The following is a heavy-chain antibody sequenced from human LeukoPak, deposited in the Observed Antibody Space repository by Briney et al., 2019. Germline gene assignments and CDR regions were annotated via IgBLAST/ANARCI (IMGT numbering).Heavy chain of an antibody. J-gene: IGHJ4*02. CDR3: ATEGPYDYSNYNDY. CDR2: ISSSSSSYI. CDR1: GFTFSSYS. Sequence: GGSLRLSCAASGFTFSSYSMNWVRQAPGKGLEWVSSISSSSSSYIYYADSVKGRFTISRDNAKNSLYLQMNSLRAEDTAVYYCATEGPYDYSNYNDYWGQGTLVTVSS. V-gene: IGHV3-21*01. D-gene: IGHD4-11*01.